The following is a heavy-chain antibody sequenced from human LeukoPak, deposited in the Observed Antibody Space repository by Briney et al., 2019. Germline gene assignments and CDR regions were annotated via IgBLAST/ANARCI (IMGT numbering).Heavy chain of an antibody. CDR1: GFTFSNAW. J-gene: IGHJ3*02. D-gene: IGHD3-22*01. Sequence: TGGSLRLSCAASGFTFSNAWMSWVRQAPGKGLEWVGRIKSKTDGGTTDYAAPVKGRFTISRDDSKNTLYLQMNSLKTEDTAVYYCTTDYVIVVVMGGDAFDIWGQGTMVTVSS. CDR2: IKSKTDGGTT. V-gene: IGHV3-15*01. CDR3: TTDYVIVVVMGGDAFDI.